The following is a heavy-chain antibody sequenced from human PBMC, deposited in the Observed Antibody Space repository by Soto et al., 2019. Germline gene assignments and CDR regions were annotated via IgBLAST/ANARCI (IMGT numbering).Heavy chain of an antibody. CDR3: SRDESYSFDY. V-gene: IGHV3-48*01. CDR1: GFTFRSYS. Sequence: EGQLVESGGDLVQPGGSLRLSCAASGFTFRSYSMNWVRLAPGKGLEWISYITGSSSAIYYADSVKGRFTISRDNARNSLYLLMNSLRAEDTAVYYCSRDESYSFDYWGQGTLVTVSS. D-gene: IGHD1-26*01. J-gene: IGHJ4*02. CDR2: ITGSSSAI.